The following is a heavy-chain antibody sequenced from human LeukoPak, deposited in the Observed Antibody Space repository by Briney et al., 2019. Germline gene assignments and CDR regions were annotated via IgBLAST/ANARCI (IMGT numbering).Heavy chain of an antibody. CDR3: ARDLISDLNWNYDVDY. J-gene: IGHJ4*02. D-gene: IGHD1-7*01. V-gene: IGHV1-8*03. CDR2: MNPNSGNT. CDR1: GGTFSSYA. Sequence: GASVKVSCKASGGTFSSYAISWVRQATGQGLEWMGWMNPNSGNTGYAQKFQGRVTITRNTSISTAYMELSSLRSEDTAVYYCARDLISDLNWNYDVDYWGQGTLVTVSS.